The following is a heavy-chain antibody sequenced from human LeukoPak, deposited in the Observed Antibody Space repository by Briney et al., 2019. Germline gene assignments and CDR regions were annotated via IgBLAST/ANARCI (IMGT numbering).Heavy chain of an antibody. D-gene: IGHD2-21*02. V-gene: IGHV1-18*04. CDR1: GYSFTSYG. CDR2: ISAYNGNP. Sequence: GASVKVSCKASGYSFTSYGISWVRPAPGQGLEWMGWISAYNGNPNYAQKLQGRVTMTTNTSTSTAYMELRSLRSDDTAVYYCARDPALDCGGDCYSFGLDYWGQGTLVTVSS. CDR3: ARDPALDCGGDCYSFGLDY. J-gene: IGHJ4*02.